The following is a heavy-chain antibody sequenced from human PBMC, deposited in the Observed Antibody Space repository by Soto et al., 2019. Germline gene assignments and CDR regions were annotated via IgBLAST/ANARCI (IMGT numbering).Heavy chain of an antibody. CDR2: IHYSGTT. J-gene: IGHJ4*02. V-gene: IGHV4-30-4*01. D-gene: IGHD6-13*01. Sequence: QVQLQESGPGLVKPSQTLSLTCTVSGGSISSGEYYWSWVRQPPGKGLEWIGYIHYSGTTYYNPSLNSRLTISVDTTTNQFSLELSSVTAADTAVYYCARASGIAAAGTIDSWGQGTLVTVSS. CDR1: GGSISSGEYY. CDR3: ARASGIAAAGTIDS.